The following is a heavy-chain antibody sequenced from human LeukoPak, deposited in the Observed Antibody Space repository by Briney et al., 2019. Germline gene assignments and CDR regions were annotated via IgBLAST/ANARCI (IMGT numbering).Heavy chain of an antibody. Sequence: PSETLSLTCAVYGGSFSGYYWSWIRQPPGKGLEWIGGINHSGSTNYNPSLKSRVTTSVDTSKNQFSLKLSSVTAADTAVYYCARGVKDRNSSGWYRVDYWGQGTLVTVSS. J-gene: IGHJ4*02. V-gene: IGHV4-34*01. CDR1: GGSFSGYY. CDR3: ARGVKDRNSSGWYRVDY. CDR2: INHSGST. D-gene: IGHD6-19*01.